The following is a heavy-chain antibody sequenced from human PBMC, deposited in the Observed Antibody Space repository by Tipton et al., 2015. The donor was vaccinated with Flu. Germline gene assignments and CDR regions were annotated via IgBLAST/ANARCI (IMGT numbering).Heavy chain of an antibody. Sequence: TLSLTCSVSGDSIGSDYFWAWIRQPPGEGLEWIGNVYRTGNGYYNPSLKSRVSILVDTSKNKFSLRLTSVTAADTAIYYCARRDYSNDVSSTKNWFDPWGQGTLVTVSS. J-gene: IGHJ5*02. D-gene: IGHD4-11*01. CDR1: GDSIGSDYF. CDR2: VYRTGNG. V-gene: IGHV4-38-2*01. CDR3: ARRDYSNDVSSTKNWFDP.